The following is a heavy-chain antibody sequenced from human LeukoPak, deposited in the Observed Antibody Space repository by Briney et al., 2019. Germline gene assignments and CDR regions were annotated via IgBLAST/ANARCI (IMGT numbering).Heavy chain of an antibody. CDR1: GFTFSSYG. V-gene: IGHV3-30*18. CDR2: ISYDGSNK. J-gene: IGHJ4*02. CDR3: AKDGRYYGSGSYFDY. D-gene: IGHD3-10*01. Sequence: GGSLRLSCAASGFTFSSYGMHWVRQAPGKGLEWVAVISYDGSNKYYADSVKGRFTISRDNSKNTLYLQMNSLRAEDTAVYYCAKDGRYYGSGSYFDYWGQGTPVTVSS.